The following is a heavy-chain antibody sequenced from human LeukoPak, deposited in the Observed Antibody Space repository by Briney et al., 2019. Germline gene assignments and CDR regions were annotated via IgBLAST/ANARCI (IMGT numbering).Heavy chain of an antibody. CDR1: GFTFSSYS. V-gene: IGHV3-21*01. J-gene: IGHJ6*02. Sequence: GGSLRLSCAASGFTFSSYSMNWVRQAPGKGLEWVSSISSSSSYIYYADSVKGRFTISRDDSKNTLYLQMGSLRAEDMAVYYCARDQTYGDDRVADVWGQGTTVTVSS. D-gene: IGHD4-17*01. CDR2: ISSSSSYI. CDR3: ARDQTYGDDRVADV.